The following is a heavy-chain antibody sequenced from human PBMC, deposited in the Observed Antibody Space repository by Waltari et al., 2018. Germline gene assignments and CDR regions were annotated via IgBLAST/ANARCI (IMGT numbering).Heavy chain of an antibody. CDR1: GYTFTGYY. CDR3: ARDGGDFWSGYYFY. Sequence: QAQLVRAGAEVKKPGASVKVSCKASGYTFTGYYLHWVGQAPGQGLEWMGWINPNGGGTNYAQKFQGRVTMTRDTSISAAYMELSRLRSDDTAVYYCARDGGDFWSGYYFYWGQGTLVTVSS. CDR2: INPNGGGT. J-gene: IGHJ4*02. D-gene: IGHD3-3*01. V-gene: IGHV1-2*02.